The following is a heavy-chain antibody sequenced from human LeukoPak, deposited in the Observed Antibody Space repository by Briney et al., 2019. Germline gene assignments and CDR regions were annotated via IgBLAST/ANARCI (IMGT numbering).Heavy chain of an antibody. CDR1: GYTFTSYG. V-gene: IGHV1-18*01. Sequence: ASVKVSCKASGYTFTSYGIRWVRQAPGQGLEWMGWISAYNDNTNYAQKLQGRVTMTTNTSTSTAYMELRSLRSDDTAVYYCARGGGYSSSWYTLSYFDYWGQGTLVTVSS. CDR3: ARGGGYSSSWYTLSYFDY. CDR2: ISAYNDNT. D-gene: IGHD6-13*01. J-gene: IGHJ4*02.